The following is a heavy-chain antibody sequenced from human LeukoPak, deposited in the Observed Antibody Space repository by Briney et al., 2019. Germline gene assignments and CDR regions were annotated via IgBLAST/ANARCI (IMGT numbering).Heavy chain of an antibody. Sequence: SETLSLTCTVSGGSISSGDYYWSWIRQPPGKGLEWIGEINHSGYTNYYPSLKSRVTISVDTSKNQFSLRLSSVTAADTAVYYCARNDYFGINNGMDVWGQGTTVTVS. CDR1: GGSISSGDYY. D-gene: IGHD2/OR15-2a*01. J-gene: IGHJ6*02. V-gene: IGHV4-61*08. CDR3: ARNDYFGINNGMDV. CDR2: INHSGYT.